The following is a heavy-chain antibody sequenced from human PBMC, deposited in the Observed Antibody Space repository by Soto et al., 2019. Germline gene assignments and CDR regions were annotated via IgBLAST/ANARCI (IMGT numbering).Heavy chain of an antibody. CDR1: GYTFTGYY. CDR2: INPNSGGT. J-gene: IGHJ6*02. Sequence: ASVKVSGKASGYTFTGYYMHCVRQAPGQGLEWMGWINPNSGGTNYAQKFQGRVTMTRDTSISTAYMELSRLRSDDTAVYYCARDWTRYYDFWSGYTYSYYGMDVWGQGTTVTVSS. V-gene: IGHV1-2*02. CDR3: ARDWTRYYDFWSGYTYSYYGMDV. D-gene: IGHD3-3*01.